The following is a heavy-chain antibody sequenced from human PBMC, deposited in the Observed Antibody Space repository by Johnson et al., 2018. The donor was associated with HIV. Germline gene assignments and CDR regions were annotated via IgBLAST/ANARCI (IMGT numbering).Heavy chain of an antibody. CDR2: ISYDGSNK. CDR3: ARDRCSSTTCLDAFDI. D-gene: IGHD2-2*01. Sequence: VQLVESGGGVVQPERSLRLSCAASGFTFSAYAMHWVRQAPGKGLDWVAVISYDGSNKYYADSVKGRFTISRDNSKNTLYVEMNSLRVEDTALYYCARDRCSSTTCLDAFDIWGQGTMVTVSS. CDR1: GFTFSAYA. V-gene: IGHV3-30*04. J-gene: IGHJ3*02.